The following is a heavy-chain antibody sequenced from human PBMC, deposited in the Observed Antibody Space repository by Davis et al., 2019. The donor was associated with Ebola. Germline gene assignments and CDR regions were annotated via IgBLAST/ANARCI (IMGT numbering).Heavy chain of an antibody. CDR2: ISSSSSYI. Sequence: GESLKISCAASGFTFSSYGMNWVRQAPGKGLEWVSSISSSSSYIYYADSVKGRFTISRDNAKNSLYLQMNSLRAEDTAVYYCARDGIAVANYWGQGTLVTVSS. V-gene: IGHV3-21*01. CDR3: ARDGIAVANY. D-gene: IGHD6-19*01. J-gene: IGHJ4*02. CDR1: GFTFSSYG.